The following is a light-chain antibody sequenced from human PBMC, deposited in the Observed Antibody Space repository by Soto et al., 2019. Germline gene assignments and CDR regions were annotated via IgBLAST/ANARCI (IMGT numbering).Light chain of an antibody. V-gene: IGLV2-14*01. CDR3: SSYTSSSTLWV. J-gene: IGLJ3*02. Sequence: QSALTKPASVSGSPGQSITISCTGTSSDSGGYNYVSWYQQHPGKAPKLMIYEVNNRPSGVSNRFSGSKSVNTASLTISGLQAEDEADYYCSSYTSSSTLWVFGGGTKLTVL. CDR1: SSDSGGYNY. CDR2: EVN.